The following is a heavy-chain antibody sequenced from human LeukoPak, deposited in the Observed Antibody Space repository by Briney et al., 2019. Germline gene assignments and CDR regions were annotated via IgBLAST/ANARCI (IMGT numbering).Heavy chain of an antibody. J-gene: IGHJ4*02. CDR2: IRSKAYGGTT. V-gene: IGHV3-49*03. D-gene: IGHD1-26*01. Sequence: GRSLRLSCTASGFTFGDYAMSWFRQAPGKGLEWVGFIRSKAYGGTTEYAASVKGRFTISRDDSKSIAYLQMNSLKTEDTAAYYCTRTRLGWSGSYYYFDYWGQGTLVTVSS. CDR3: TRTRLGWSGSYYYFDY. CDR1: GFTFGDYA.